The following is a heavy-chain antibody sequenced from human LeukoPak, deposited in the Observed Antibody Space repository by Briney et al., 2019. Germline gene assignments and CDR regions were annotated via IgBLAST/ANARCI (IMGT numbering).Heavy chain of an antibody. CDR1: GGSLSSSNW. CDR3: ARGARDSSGYYPYYYYYYMDV. CDR2: NYHSGST. D-gene: IGHD3-22*01. Sequence: SETLSLTCAVSGGSLSSSNWWSWVRQPPGKGLEGIGENYHSGSTNYNPSLKRQVNISVEKSKKQLCLKVSSVTAGDTAGYYCARGARDSSGYYPYYYYYYMDVWGKGTTVTVSS. J-gene: IGHJ6*03. V-gene: IGHV4-4*02.